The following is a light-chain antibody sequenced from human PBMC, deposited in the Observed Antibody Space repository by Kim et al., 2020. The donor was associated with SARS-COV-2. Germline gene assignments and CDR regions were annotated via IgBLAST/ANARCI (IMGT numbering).Light chain of an antibody. CDR1: QSVSSSY. CDR2: GAS. J-gene: IGKJ4*01. V-gene: IGKV3-20*01. CDR3: QQYGSSPLT. Sequence: EIVLTQSPGTLSLSPGERATLSCRASQSVSSSYLAWYQQKPGQAPGLLIYGASRRATGIPDRFSGSGSETDFTLTISRLEPEDFAVYYCQQYGSSPLTFGGGTKVDIK.